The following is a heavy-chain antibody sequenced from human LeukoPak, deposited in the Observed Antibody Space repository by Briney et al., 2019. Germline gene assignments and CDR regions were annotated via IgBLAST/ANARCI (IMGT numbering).Heavy chain of an antibody. Sequence: GGSLRLSCVASGFTFSSHGMSWVRQAPGKGLEWVPTISGSGDNTYYADSVKGRFTISRDNSKNTLYLQMNSLRAEDTAVYYCAKVTYGSGTYGAFDYWGQGTLVTVSS. CDR2: ISGSGDNT. D-gene: IGHD3-10*01. J-gene: IGHJ4*02. CDR3: AKVTYGSGTYGAFDY. CDR1: GFTFSSHG. V-gene: IGHV3-23*01.